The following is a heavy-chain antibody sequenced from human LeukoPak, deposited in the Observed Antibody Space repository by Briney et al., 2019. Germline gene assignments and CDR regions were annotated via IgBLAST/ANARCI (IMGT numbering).Heavy chain of an antibody. CDR3: ARDISYYDSSGYPIGWFYP. Sequence: SETLSLTCAVYGGSFSGYYWSWIRQPPGKGLEWIGEINHSGSTNYNPSLKSRVTISVDTSKNQFSLKLSSVTAADTAVYYCARDISYYDSSGYPIGWFYPWGQGTLVTVSS. V-gene: IGHV4-34*01. J-gene: IGHJ5*02. CDR1: GGSFSGYY. CDR2: INHSGST. D-gene: IGHD3-22*01.